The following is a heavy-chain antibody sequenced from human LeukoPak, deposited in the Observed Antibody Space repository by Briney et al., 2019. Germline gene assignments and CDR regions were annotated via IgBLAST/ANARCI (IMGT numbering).Heavy chain of an antibody. V-gene: IGHV3-30*18. CDR2: KSYDGGTK. Sequence: QTGGSLRLSCAASGFTFSSYAMHWVRQAPGKGLECVAVKSYDGGTKYYAESVKGRFTISRDNSKNTLYLQINSLRAEDTAVYYCAKVPRQNGWFPLSDYWGQGALVTVSS. CDR3: AKVPRQNGWFPLSDY. D-gene: IGHD6-19*01. J-gene: IGHJ4*02. CDR1: GFTFSSYA.